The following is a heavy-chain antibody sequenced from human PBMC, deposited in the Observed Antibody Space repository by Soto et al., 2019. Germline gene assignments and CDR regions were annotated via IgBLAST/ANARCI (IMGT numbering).Heavy chain of an antibody. CDR1: GAYISGFS. J-gene: IGHJ1*01. CDR3: ARETGENWTYEAH. V-gene: IGHV4-4*07. D-gene: IGHD1-7*01. Sequence: PSETLSLTSRVSGAYISGFSWSWIRQPAGKGLEWIGRITINGNTQKNPSFKSRVTMSIDTSRNHFSLNLQSATAADTALYYCARETGENWTYEAHWGPGTLVTVSS. CDR2: ITINGNT.